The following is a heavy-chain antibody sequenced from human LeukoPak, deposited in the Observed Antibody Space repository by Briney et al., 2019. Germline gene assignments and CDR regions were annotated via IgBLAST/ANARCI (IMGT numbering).Heavy chain of an antibody. Sequence: GGSLRLSCAASGFTFSSYAMSWVRQAPGKGLEWVSAISGSGGSTYYADSVKGRFTISRDNSKNTLYLQMNSLRAEDTAIYYCAKDRGTMVRGVLTMKYYFDYWGQGTLVTVSS. CDR1: GFTFSSYA. D-gene: IGHD3-10*01. V-gene: IGHV3-23*01. J-gene: IGHJ4*02. CDR3: AKDRGTMVRGVLTMKYYFDY. CDR2: ISGSGGST.